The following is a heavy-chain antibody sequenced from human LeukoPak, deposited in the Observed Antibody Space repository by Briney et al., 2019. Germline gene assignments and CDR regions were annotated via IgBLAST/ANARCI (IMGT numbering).Heavy chain of an antibody. Sequence: GGSLRLSCAASGLTFTNYWMNWVRQAPGKGLEWVANIKQDGTQKYYVDSMKGRLTISRDNAKNSLYLQMNSLRDEDTAVYYCARKGLPDYWGQGTLVTVSS. CDR3: ARKGLPDY. D-gene: IGHD2-15*01. J-gene: IGHJ4*02. CDR2: IKQDGTQK. CDR1: GLTFTNYW. V-gene: IGHV3-7*01.